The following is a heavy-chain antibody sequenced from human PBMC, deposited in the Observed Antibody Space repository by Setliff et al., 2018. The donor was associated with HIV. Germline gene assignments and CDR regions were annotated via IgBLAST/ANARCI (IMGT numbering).Heavy chain of an antibody. CDR2: IGTAGDT. V-gene: IGHV3-13*01. D-gene: IGHD4-17*01. CDR3: ARAADYGDHGPPPGPYMDV. Sequence: GGSLRLSCAASGFTFSSYDMHWVRQATGKGLEWVSAIGTAGDTYYPGSVKGRFTISRENAKNSLYLQMNSLRAGDTAVYYCARAADYGDHGPPPGPYMDVWGKGTTVTVSS. J-gene: IGHJ6*03. CDR1: GFTFSSYD.